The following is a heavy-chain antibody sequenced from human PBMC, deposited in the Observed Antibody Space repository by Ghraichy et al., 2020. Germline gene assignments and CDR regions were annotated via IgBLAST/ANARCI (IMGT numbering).Heavy chain of an antibody. V-gene: IGHV2-5*02. CDR1: GFSLSTSGVG. CDR2: IYWDDDK. D-gene: IGHD3-3*01. J-gene: IGHJ4*02. Sequence: SGPTLVKPTQTLTLTCTFSGFSLSTSGVGVGWIRQPPGKALEWLALIYWDDDKRYSPSLKSRLTITKDTSKNQVVLTMTNMDPVDTATYYCAHLITIFGVVIKVFDYWGRGTLVTVSS. CDR3: AHLITIFGVVIKVFDY.